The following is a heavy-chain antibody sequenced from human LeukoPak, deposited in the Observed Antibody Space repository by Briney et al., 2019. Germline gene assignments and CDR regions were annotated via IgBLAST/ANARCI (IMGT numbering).Heavy chain of an antibody. Sequence: GGSLRLSCAASGFTVSSNYMSWVRQAPGKGLEWVSVIYSGGSTYYADSVKGRFTISRDNSKNTLYLQMNSLRAEDTAAYYCARDSGTPRFHAFDIWGQGTMVTVSS. D-gene: IGHD1-7*01. CDR2: IYSGGST. CDR1: GFTVSSNY. CDR3: ARDSGTPRFHAFDI. V-gene: IGHV3-66*01. J-gene: IGHJ3*02.